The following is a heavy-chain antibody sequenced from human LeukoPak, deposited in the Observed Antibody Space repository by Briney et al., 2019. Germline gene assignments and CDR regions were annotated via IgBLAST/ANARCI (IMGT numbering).Heavy chain of an antibody. CDR1: AFTFSNFW. CDR3: AKILFDGGAGLCDY. Sequence: GGSLRLSCAASAFTFSNFWMSWVRQAPGKGLEWVASIKEDGSETYYVDSVKGRFTISRDNAKNSLYLHMNSLRAEDTAVYYCAKILFDGGAGLCDYWGQGTLVTVSS. V-gene: IGHV3-7*01. CDR2: IKEDGSET. J-gene: IGHJ4*02. D-gene: IGHD6-19*01.